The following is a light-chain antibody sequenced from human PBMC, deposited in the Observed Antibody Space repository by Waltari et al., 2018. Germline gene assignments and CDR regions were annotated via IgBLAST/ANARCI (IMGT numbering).Light chain of an antibody. V-gene: IGKV1-5*03. CDR3: QQYDNSWT. CDR2: KTS. J-gene: IGKJ1*01. Sequence: DIQMTQSPSTLSASVGGRVSMTCRTSQSIDNWLAWYQQKPGKAPKLLIAKTSLLESGVPSRFSGSGSGTEFNLTITTLQPDDFATYYCQQYDNSWTFGQGTKVEIK. CDR1: QSIDNW.